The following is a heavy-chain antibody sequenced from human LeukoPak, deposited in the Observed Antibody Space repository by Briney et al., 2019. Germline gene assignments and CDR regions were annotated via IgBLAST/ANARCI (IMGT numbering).Heavy chain of an antibody. Sequence: KPSQTLSLPCALSGDSVSSHSAAWNWSRQSPSGGLVWLGRTYYRSKWYNDYAVSVKSRITINPDTSKNQFSLQLNSVTPEDTAVYYCAQGKWYFGLWGRGTLVTVSS. CDR1: GDSVSSHSAA. J-gene: IGHJ2*01. CDR3: AQGKWYFGL. CDR2: TYYRSKWYN. V-gene: IGHV6-1*01.